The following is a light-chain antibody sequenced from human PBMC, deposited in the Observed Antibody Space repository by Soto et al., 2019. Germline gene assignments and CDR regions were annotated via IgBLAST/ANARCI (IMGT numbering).Light chain of an antibody. J-gene: IGKJ4*01. V-gene: IGKV1-33*01. CDR2: DAS. CDR3: QQYGNLPLT. CDR1: QDINIY. Sequence: DIQMTQSPSSLSAFVGDRVTITCQACQDINIYLNWYQQKPGKAPKLLIYDASNLATGVPSKFSGSRSGTDFTFSISSLQPEDIATYYCQQYGNLPLTFGGGTKVEI.